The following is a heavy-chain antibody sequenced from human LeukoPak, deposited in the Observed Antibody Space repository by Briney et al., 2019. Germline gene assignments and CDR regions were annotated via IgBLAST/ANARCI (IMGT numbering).Heavy chain of an antibody. V-gene: IGHV5-51*01. D-gene: IGHD6-13*01. CDR3: ARGCTFLGYSSSWYGEDDAFDI. CDR2: IYPGDSDT. J-gene: IGHJ3*02. CDR1: GYSFTSYW. Sequence: GESLKISCKGSGYSFTSYWIGWVRQMPGKGLEWMGIIYPGDSDTRYSPSFQGQVTISADKSISTAYLQWSSLKASDTAMYYCARGCTFLGYSSSWYGEDDAFDIWGQGTMVTVSS.